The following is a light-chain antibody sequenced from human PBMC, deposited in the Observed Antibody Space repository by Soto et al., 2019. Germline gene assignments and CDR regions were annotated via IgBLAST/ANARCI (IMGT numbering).Light chain of an antibody. CDR1: SRDVGGYNY. CDR3: SSYTSSSTQV. V-gene: IGLV2-14*01. CDR2: DVS. Sequence: QSALTQPASVSGSPGQSITISCTGTSRDVGGYNYVSWYQQHPGKAPKRMIYDVSNRPSGVSNRFSGSKSGNTASLTISGLQAEDEADYYCSSYTSSSTQVFGGGTKLTVL. J-gene: IGLJ2*01.